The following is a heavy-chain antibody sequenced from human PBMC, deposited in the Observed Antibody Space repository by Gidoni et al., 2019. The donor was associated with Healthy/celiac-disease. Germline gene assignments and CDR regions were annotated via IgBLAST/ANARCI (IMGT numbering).Heavy chain of an antibody. D-gene: IGHD2-2*01. V-gene: IGHV4-39*01. CDR3: ARYIVVVPAAKVFDY. J-gene: IGHJ4*02. Sequence: QLQLQESGPGLVKPSETLSLTCTVSGGSISSSSYYWGWIRQPPGKGLEWIGSIYYSGSTYYNPSLKSRVTISVYTSKNQFSLKLSSVTAADTAVYYCARYIVVVPAAKVFDYWGQGTLVTVSS. CDR2: IYYSGST. CDR1: GGSISSSSYY.